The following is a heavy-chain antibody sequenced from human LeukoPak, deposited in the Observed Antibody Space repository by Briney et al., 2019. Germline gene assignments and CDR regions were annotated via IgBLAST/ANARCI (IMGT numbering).Heavy chain of an antibody. CDR3: ARSYYDFGGYYYYGMDV. CDR1: GFTFSSYA. Sequence: GGSLRLSCAASGFTFSSYAMSWVRQAPGKGLEWVSAISGSGGSTYYADSVKGRFTISRDNSKNTLYLQMNSLRAEDTAVYYCARSYYDFGGYYYYGMDVWGRGTTVTVSS. J-gene: IGHJ6*02. D-gene: IGHD3-3*01. CDR2: ISGSGGST. V-gene: IGHV3-23*01.